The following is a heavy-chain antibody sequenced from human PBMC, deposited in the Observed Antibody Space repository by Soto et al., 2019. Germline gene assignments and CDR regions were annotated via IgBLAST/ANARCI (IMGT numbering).Heavy chain of an antibody. J-gene: IGHJ4*02. CDR1: GGYFSGYY. CDR2: INNSGST. D-gene: IGHD4-17*01. V-gene: IGHV4-34*01. Sequence: SPTLSLTCAVYGGYFSGYYWSWIRQPPGKGLEWIGEINNSGSTNYNPSLKRRVTISVDTSKNQFSLKLSSVTAADTAVYYCATFPNLSHYGDSSYFDYWGQGTLVTVSS. CDR3: ATFPNLSHYGDSSYFDY.